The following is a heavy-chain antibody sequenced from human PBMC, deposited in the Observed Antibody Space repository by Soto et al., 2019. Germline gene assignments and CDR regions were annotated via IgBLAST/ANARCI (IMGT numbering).Heavy chain of an antibody. CDR1: GFTFRQYV. CDR3: ATWSNNWAYYFDS. V-gene: IGHV3-23*01. Sequence: GGSLRLSLGGSGFTFRQYVNTWGRPALGKVLGWDSGISGTGGSTYYADSVKGRFTISRDNSKHTLDLQMNSLRAEDSAVYYCATWSNNWAYYFDSWGQGTLVTVSS. CDR2: ISGTGGST. J-gene: IGHJ4*02. D-gene: IGHD1-1*01.